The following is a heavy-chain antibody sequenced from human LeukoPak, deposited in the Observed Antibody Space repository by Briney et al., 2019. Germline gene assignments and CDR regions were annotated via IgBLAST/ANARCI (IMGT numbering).Heavy chain of an antibody. CDR2: ISSSSSTI. D-gene: IGHD3-10*01. Sequence: GGSLRLSCAVSGFTFSSYSMNWVRQAPGKGLEWVSYISSSSSTIYYADSVKGRFTISRDNAKNSLYLQMNSLRAEDTAVYYCARGGYYGSGNDFRFDPWGQGTLVTVSS. CDR1: GFTFSSYS. V-gene: IGHV3-48*01. J-gene: IGHJ5*02. CDR3: ARGGYYGSGNDFRFDP.